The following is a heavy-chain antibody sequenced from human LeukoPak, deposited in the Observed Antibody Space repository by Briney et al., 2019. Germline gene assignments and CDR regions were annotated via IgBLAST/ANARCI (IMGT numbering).Heavy chain of an antibody. Sequence: SETLSLTCTVSGGSISSYYWSWIRQPPGKGLEWIGYIYYSGSTNYNPSLKSRVTMSLDTSKNHFSLKLNSVIAADTAVYYCARGGTAGLYFWGQGILVTISS. J-gene: IGHJ4*02. V-gene: IGHV4-59*08. CDR2: IYYSGST. CDR3: ARGGTAGLYF. D-gene: IGHD1/OR15-1a*01. CDR1: GGSISSYY.